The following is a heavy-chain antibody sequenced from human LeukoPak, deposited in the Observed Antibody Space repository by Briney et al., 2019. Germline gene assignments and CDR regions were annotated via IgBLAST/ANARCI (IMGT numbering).Heavy chain of an antibody. CDR3: ARPILGEQWLNWFDP. J-gene: IGHJ5*02. V-gene: IGHV3-30*04. CDR2: ISYDGSNK. CDR1: GFTFSSYA. D-gene: IGHD6-19*01. Sequence: PGGSLRLSCAASGFTFSSYAMHWVRQAPGKGLEWVAVISYDGSNKYYADSVKGRFTISRDNAKNSLYLQMNSLRAEDTAVYYCARPILGEQWLNWFDPWGQGTLVTVSS.